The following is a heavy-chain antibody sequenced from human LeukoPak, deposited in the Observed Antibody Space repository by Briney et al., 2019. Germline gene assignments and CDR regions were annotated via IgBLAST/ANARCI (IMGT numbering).Heavy chain of an antibody. CDR3: ARDLNPIAAAGDYYYGMDV. D-gene: IGHD6-13*01. CDR1: GHPYKRYS. CDR2: ISRCSSYI. J-gene: IGHJ6*02. V-gene: IGHV3-21*01. Sequence: GGPQSLLCTACGHPYKRYSMNGPPDAPGKAVEGVTYISRCSSYIYYADSVKGRFTIFRDNAKNSLYLQMNSLRAEDTAVYYCARDLNPIAAAGDYYYGMDVWGQGTTVTVSS.